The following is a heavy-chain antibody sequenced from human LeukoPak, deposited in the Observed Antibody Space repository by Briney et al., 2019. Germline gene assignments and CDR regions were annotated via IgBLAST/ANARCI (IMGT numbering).Heavy chain of an antibody. CDR3: AKSAGRLSPIDD. CDR1: GFTFSDYY. V-gene: IGHV3-11*06. D-gene: IGHD2-21*02. J-gene: IGHJ4*02. CDR2: ISSGSDYT. Sequence: PGGSLRLSCAASGFTFSDYYMSSIRQAPGKGLEWVSYISSGSDYTNYADAVKGRFTISRDNAKNSLSLQMSSLRAEDPALYFFAKSAGRLSPIDDWGQGTLVTVSS.